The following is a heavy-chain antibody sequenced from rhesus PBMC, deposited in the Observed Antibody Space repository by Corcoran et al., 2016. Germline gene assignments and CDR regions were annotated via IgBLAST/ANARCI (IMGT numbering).Heavy chain of an antibody. V-gene: IGHV4-165*01. CDR1: GGSFSGYY. D-gene: IGHD5-42*01. J-gene: IGHJ6*01. CDR3: AREGDYGLDS. CDR2: ISGSSGCT. Sequence: QVQLQESGPGLVKPSETLSLTCAVSGGSFSGYYWGWIRQPPGKGLEWIGYISGSSGCTENNPSLKRRVTSSTDTSKNPCARKLSSVTASDTAGYYGAREGDYGLDSWGQGVVVTVSS.